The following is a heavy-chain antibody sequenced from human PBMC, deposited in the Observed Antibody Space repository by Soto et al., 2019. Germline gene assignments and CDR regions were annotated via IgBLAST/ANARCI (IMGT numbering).Heavy chain of an antibody. CDR2: INAGNGNT. Sequence: GASVKVSCKASGYTFTSYAMHWVRQAPGQRLEWMGWINAGNGNTKYSQKFQGRVTITRDTSASTAYMELSSLRSEDTAVYYCARGPVVSNWFDPWGQGTLVTVSS. J-gene: IGHJ5*02. CDR1: GYTFTSYA. V-gene: IGHV1-3*01. CDR3: ARGPVVSNWFDP. D-gene: IGHD2-2*01.